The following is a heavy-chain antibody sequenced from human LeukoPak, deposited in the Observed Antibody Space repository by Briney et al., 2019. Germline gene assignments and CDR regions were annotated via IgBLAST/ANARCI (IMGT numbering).Heavy chain of an antibody. V-gene: IGHV1-2*02. CDR3: ARAVGATSGFDY. J-gene: IGHJ4*02. CDR1: GYTFTGYY. CDR2: INPNSGGT. D-gene: IGHD1-26*01. Sequence: WASVTVSCKASGYTFTGYYMHWVRQAPGQGLEWMGWINPNSGGTNYAQKFQGRVTMTRDTSISTAYMELSRLRSDDTAVYYCARAVGATSGFDYWGQGTLVTASS.